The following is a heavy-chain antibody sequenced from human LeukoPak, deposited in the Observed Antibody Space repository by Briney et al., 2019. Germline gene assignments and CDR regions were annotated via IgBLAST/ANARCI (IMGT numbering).Heavy chain of an antibody. CDR2: INSDGSST. J-gene: IGHJ4*02. V-gene: IGHV3-74*01. CDR1: GFTFSSYW. D-gene: IGHD3-9*01. CDR3: ARDQGGILTGYYTEFDY. Sequence: GGSLRLSCAASGFTFSSYWMHWVRQAPGKGLVWVSRINSDGSSTSYADSVKGRFTISRDNAKNTLYLQMNSLRAENTAVYYCARDQGGILTGYYTEFDYWGQGTLVTVSS.